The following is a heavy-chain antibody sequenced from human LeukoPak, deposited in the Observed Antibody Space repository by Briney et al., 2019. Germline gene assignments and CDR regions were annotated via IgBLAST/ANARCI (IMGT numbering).Heavy chain of an antibody. Sequence: GGSLRLSCAASGFTFSSYWMHWVRQAPGKGLVWVSRINSDGSSTGYADSVKGRFTISRDNAKNTLYLQMNSLRAEDTAVYYCARVRYSSGWYFDYWGQGTLDTVSS. CDR2: INSDGSST. CDR3: ARVRYSSGWYFDY. D-gene: IGHD6-19*01. V-gene: IGHV3-74*01. CDR1: GFTFSSYW. J-gene: IGHJ4*02.